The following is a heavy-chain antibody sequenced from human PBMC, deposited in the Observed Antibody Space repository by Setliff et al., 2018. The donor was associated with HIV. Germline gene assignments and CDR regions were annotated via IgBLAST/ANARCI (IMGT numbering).Heavy chain of an antibody. CDR1: GGSFSGDN. CDR3: VRHHDSDFSGDPDWFDP. J-gene: IGHJ5*02. V-gene: IGHV4-34*01. CDR2: ISHSGRT. D-gene: IGHD2-15*01. Sequence: SETLSLTCVVSGGSFSGDNWSWIRQSPGKGLEWIGEISHSGRTTYNPSLKSRGTISVDTSKNQFSLNLNSVTAADTAVYYCVRHHDSDFSGDPDWFDPWGQGILVTVSS.